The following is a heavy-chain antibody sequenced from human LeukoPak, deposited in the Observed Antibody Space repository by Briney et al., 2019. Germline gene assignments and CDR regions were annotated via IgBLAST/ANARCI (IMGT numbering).Heavy chain of an antibody. CDR2: IYYSGST. D-gene: IGHD4-17*01. Sequence: SETLSLTCTVSGGSISSYYWSWIRQPPRKGLEWIGYIYYSGSTNYNPSLKSRVTISVDTSKNQFSLKLSSVTAADTAVYYCARAHDYGDSWFDPWGQGTLVTVSS. J-gene: IGHJ5*02. CDR3: ARAHDYGDSWFDP. V-gene: IGHV4-59*01. CDR1: GGSISSYY.